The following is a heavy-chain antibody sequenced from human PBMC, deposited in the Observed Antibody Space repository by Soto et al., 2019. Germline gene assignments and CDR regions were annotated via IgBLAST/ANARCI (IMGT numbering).Heavy chain of an antibody. V-gene: IGHV4-39*01. Sequence: QVQLQESGPGLVKPSETLSLTCTFSGGSVSSSGYFWGWIRQTPGKGLEWLGRIYYSGSTDYNPSLNSRVTISVDTSKNQFYMTLTSVTAADTAIYYCARQNYCGTTTCYGYWGQGSLVTVSS. CDR1: GGSVSSSGYF. D-gene: IGHD2-2*01. CDR3: ARQNYCGTTTCYGY. J-gene: IGHJ4*02. CDR2: IYYSGST.